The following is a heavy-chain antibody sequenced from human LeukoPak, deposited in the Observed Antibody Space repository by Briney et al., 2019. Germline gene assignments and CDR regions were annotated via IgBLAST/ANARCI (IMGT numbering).Heavy chain of an antibody. J-gene: IGHJ4*02. V-gene: IGHV1-2*06. CDR2: INPNSGGT. CDR1: GYTFTGYY. D-gene: IGHD5-12*01. CDR3: ARRGSGYDRFDY. Sequence: ASVTVSCKASGYTFTGYYMHWVRQAPGQGLEWMGRINPNSGGTNYAQKFQGRVTMTRGTSISTAYMELSRLRSDDTAVYYCARRGSGYDRFDYWGQGTLVTVSS.